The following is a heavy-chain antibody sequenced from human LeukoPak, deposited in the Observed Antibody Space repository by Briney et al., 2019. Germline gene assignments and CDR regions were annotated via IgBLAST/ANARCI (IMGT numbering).Heavy chain of an antibody. CDR3: ARDGVMITFGGVIVIPGPIDY. CDR1: GFTFSSYA. V-gene: IGHV3-30-3*01. J-gene: IGHJ4*02. CDR2: ISYDGSNK. D-gene: IGHD3-16*02. Sequence: GGSLRLSCAASGFTFSSYAMHWVRQAPGKGLEWVAVISYDGSNKYYADSVKGRFTISRGNSKSTLYLQMNSLRAEDTAVYYCARDGVMITFGGVIVIPGPIDYWGQGTLVTVSS.